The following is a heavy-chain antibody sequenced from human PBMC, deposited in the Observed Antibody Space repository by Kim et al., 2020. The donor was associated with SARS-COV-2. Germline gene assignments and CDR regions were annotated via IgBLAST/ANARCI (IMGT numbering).Heavy chain of an antibody. D-gene: IGHD6-6*01. CDR3: ARVLKSSSSPDY. J-gene: IGHJ4*02. Sequence: YAQKFQGRATITADESTSTAYMELSSLRSEDTAVYYCARVLKSSSSPDYWGQGTLVTVSS. V-gene: IGHV1-69*01.